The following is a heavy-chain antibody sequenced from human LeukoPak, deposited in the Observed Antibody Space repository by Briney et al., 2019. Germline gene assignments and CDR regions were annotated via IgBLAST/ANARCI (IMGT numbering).Heavy chain of an antibody. V-gene: IGHV3-30-3*01. D-gene: IGHD1-26*01. CDR3: ASPFSGSYYSYFDY. J-gene: IGHJ4*02. CDR1: GFTFSSYA. CDR2: ISYDGSNK. Sequence: GGSLRLSCAASGFTFSSYAMHWVRQAPGKGLECVAVISYDGSNKDYADSVKGRFTISRDNSKNTLYLQMNSLRTEDTAVYYCASPFSGSYYSYFDYWGQGTLVTVSS.